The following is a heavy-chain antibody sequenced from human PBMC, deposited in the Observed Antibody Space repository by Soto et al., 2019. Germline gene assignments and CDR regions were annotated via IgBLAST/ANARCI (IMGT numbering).Heavy chain of an antibody. CDR2: IYWNDDK. V-gene: IGHV2-5*01. D-gene: IGHD3-9*01. CDR1: GFSLSTSGVG. CDR3: AHSIVYYDILTGYYTGWFDP. Sequence: SGPTLVNSTQTLTLTCTFSGFSLSTSGVGVGWIRQPPGKALEWLALIYWNDDKRYSPSLKSRLTITNDTSKNQVVLTMTNMDPVDTATYYCAHSIVYYDILTGYYTGWFDPWGQGTLVTVSS. J-gene: IGHJ5*02.